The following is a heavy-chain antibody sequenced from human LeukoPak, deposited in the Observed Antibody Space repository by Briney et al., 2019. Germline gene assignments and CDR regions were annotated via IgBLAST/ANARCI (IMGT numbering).Heavy chain of an antibody. CDR3: ARGVLRGLDYFYMDV. Sequence: PGGSLRLSCTASGFTFIRYGMHWVRQAPGKGLEWVAFIRNDGTDRYYADSVQGRFTISRDSSKNTLFLRMKSLRADDTAVYYCARGVLRGLDYFYMDVWGNGTTVTVSS. D-gene: IGHD2-8*01. CDR1: GFTFIRYG. V-gene: IGHV3-30*02. CDR2: IRNDGTDR. J-gene: IGHJ6*03.